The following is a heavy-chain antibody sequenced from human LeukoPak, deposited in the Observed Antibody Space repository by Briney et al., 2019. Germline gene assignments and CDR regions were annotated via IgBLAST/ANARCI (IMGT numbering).Heavy chain of an antibody. D-gene: IGHD4-17*01. Sequence: SVKVSCKASGGTFSSYAISWLRQAPGQGLEWMGGIIPIFGTANYAQKFQGRVTITADESTSTAYMELSSLRSEDTAVYYCARDTVTTLGNWFDPWGQGTLVTVSS. J-gene: IGHJ5*02. CDR3: ARDTVTTLGNWFDP. CDR1: GGTFSSYA. CDR2: IIPIFGTA. V-gene: IGHV1-69*13.